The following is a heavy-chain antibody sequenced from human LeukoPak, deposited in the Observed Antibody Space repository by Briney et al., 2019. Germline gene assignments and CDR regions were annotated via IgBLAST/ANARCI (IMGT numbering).Heavy chain of an antibody. V-gene: IGHV4-59*01. CDR1: GGSISSYY. D-gene: IGHD1-26*01. Sequence: SETLSLTCTVSGGSISSYYWSWIRQPPGKGLEWIGYIYYSGSTNYNPSLKSRVTIPVDTSKNQFSLKLSSVTAADTAVYYCARDSGSHPYYGMDVWGQGTTVTVSS. CDR3: ARDSGSHPYYGMDV. CDR2: IYYSGST. J-gene: IGHJ6*02.